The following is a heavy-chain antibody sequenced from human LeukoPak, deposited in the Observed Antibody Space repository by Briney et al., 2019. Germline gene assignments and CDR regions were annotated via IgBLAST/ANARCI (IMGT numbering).Heavy chain of an antibody. CDR3: ARDPPQWFGEPYYAFDI. CDR1: GFTFSSYS. V-gene: IGHV3-21*01. J-gene: IGHJ3*02. Sequence: PGGSLRLSCAASGFTFSSYSMNWVRQAPGKGLEWVSSISSSSSYIYYADSVKGRFTISRDNAKNSLYLQMNSLRAEDTAVYYCARDPPQWFGEPYYAFDIWGQGTMVTVSS. D-gene: IGHD3-10*01. CDR2: ISSSSSYI.